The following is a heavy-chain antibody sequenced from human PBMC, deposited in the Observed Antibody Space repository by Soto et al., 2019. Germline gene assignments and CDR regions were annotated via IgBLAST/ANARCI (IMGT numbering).Heavy chain of an antibody. Sequence: EVQLMESGGGLVQPGGSLRLSCAASGFTFSSYAMSWVRQAPGKGLEWVSAISGSGGSTYYADSVKGRFTISRDNSKNTLYLQLNSLRAEDTAVYYCAKDGIWFGELFGYFDYWGHVTLVTVSS. J-gene: IGHJ4*01. D-gene: IGHD3-10*01. CDR2: ISGSGGST. CDR3: AKDGIWFGELFGYFDY. V-gene: IGHV3-23*01. CDR1: GFTFSSYA.